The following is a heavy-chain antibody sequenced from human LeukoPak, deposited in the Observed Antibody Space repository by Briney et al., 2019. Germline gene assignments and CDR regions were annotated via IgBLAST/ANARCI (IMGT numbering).Heavy chain of an antibody. J-gene: IGHJ6*03. CDR3: ARSQQQLVRGLGYYYMDV. D-gene: IGHD6-13*01. CDR1: GGSISSYY. CDR2: IYTSGST. Sequence: KPSETLSLTCTVSGGSISSYYWSWIRQPAGKGLEWIGRIYTSGSTNYNPPLKSRVTMSVDTSKNQFSLKLSSVTAADTAVYYCARSQQQLVRGLGYYYMDVWGKGTTVTISS. V-gene: IGHV4-4*07.